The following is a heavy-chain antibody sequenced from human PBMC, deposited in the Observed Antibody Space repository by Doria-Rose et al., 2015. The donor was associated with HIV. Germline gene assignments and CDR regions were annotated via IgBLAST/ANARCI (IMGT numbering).Heavy chain of an antibody. CDR2: ISFDGSHK. Sequence: MHWVRQAPGRGLEWVAVISFDGSHKYYADSVRGRFTISRDNSKNTLFPHMNSLGAEDTSVYYCAKVGSKSFPYFDFWGRGTLVTVSS. J-gene: IGHJ4*02. V-gene: IGHV3-30*18. D-gene: IGHD6-13*01. CDR3: AKVGSKSFPYFDF.